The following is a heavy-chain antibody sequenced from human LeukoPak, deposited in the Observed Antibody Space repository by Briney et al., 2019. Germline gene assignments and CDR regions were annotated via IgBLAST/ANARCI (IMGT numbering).Heavy chain of an antibody. CDR2: ISSSSSTI. CDR3: AREMTWYSSSAIDY. V-gene: IGHV3-48*01. Sequence: GGSLRLSCAASGSTFMNWVRQAPGKGLEWVSYISSSSSTIYYADSVKGRFTISRDTAKNSLYLQMNSLGAEDTAVYYCAREMTWYSSSAIDYWGQGTLVTVSS. CDR1: GSTF. D-gene: IGHD6-13*01. J-gene: IGHJ4*02.